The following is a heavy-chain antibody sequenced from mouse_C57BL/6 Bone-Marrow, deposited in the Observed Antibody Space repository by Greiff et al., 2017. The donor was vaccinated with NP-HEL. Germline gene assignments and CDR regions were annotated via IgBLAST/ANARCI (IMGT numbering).Heavy chain of an antibody. CDR3: ARSNSNSEVWCAY. J-gene: IGHJ3*01. CDR2: IYPGDGDT. V-gene: IGHV1-82*01. CDR1: GYAFSSSW. D-gene: IGHD2-5*01. Sequence: QVQLQQSGPELVKPGASVKISCKASGYAFSSSWMNWVKQRPGKGLEWIGRIYPGDGDTNYNGKFKGKGTLTTDKSSSTAYMQLSSLTSEDSAVYFCARSNSNSEVWCAYWGQGTLVTVSA.